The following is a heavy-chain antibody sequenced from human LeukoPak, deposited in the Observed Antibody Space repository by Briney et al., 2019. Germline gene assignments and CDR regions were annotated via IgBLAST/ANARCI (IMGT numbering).Heavy chain of an antibody. CDR1: GGTFSSYA. CDR3: AGGAGGATSWDYYYYGMDV. CDR2: IIPILGIA. D-gene: IGHD1-26*01. J-gene: IGHJ6*02. Sequence: GASVKVSCKASGGTFSSYAISWVRQAPGQGLEWMGRIIPILGIANYAQKFQGRVTITADKSTSTAYMELSSLRSEDTAVYYCAGGAGGATSWDYYYYGMDVWGQGTTVTVSS. V-gene: IGHV1-69*04.